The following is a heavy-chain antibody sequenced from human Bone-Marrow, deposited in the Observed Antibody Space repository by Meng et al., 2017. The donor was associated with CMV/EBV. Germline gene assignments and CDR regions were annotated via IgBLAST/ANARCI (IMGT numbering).Heavy chain of an antibody. Sequence: GESLKISCAASRFTFSSYTMNWVRQAPGKGLEWVSSISTSSSYIYYADSVKGRFTISRDNAKNSLYLHMSSLRAEDTAVYYCAKETGIPRGRLFTVVIIRERRVPGVGGFDYWGQGTLVTVSS. V-gene: IGHV3-21*04. CDR1: RFTFSSYT. D-gene: IGHD3-3*01. CDR3: AKETGIPRGRLFTVVIIRERRVPGVGGFDY. CDR2: ISTSSSYI. J-gene: IGHJ4*02.